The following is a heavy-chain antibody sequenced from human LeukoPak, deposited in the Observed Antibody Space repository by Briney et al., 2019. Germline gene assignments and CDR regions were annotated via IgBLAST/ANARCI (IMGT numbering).Heavy chain of an antibody. CDR1: GFTFSDYA. D-gene: IGHD3-3*01. CDR3: CFGVLSSVFFDY. CDR2: INVGGATA. V-gene: IGHV3-23*01. J-gene: IGHJ4*02. Sequence: GGSLTLTCSSTGFTFSDYAFNWVRQAPGKGLVWVSTINVGGATAYYADSVKGRFNTSRDTSKNTLYLYMNSLRAEDTALYYCCFGVLSSVFFDYWGKGTPVTVSS.